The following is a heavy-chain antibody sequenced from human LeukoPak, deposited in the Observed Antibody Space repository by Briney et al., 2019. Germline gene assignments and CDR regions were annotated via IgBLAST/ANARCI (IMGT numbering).Heavy chain of an antibody. CDR2: IYSGGST. CDR1: GFTVSSNY. CDR3: ARENPYCSGGSCYSPLDY. V-gene: IGHV3-66*01. Sequence: PGGSLRLSCAASGFTVSSNYMSWVRQAPGKGLEWVSVIYSGGSTYYADSVKGRFTISRDNSKNTLYLQMNSLRAEDTAVYYCARENPYCSGGSCYSPLDYWGQGTLVTVSS. J-gene: IGHJ4*02. D-gene: IGHD2-15*01.